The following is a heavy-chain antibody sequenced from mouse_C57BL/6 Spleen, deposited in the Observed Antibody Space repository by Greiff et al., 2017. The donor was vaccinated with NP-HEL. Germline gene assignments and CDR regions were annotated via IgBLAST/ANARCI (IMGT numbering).Heavy chain of an antibody. V-gene: IGHV1-52*01. CDR2: IDPSDSET. CDR3: ARMGYSNYVGYYFDY. J-gene: IGHJ2*01. CDR1: GYTFTSYW. Sequence: QVQLQQPGAELVRPGSSVKLSCKASGYTFTSYWMHWVKQRPIQGLEWIGNIDPSDSETHYNQKFKDKATLTVDKSSSTAYMQLSSLTSEDSAVYYCARMGYSNYVGYYFDYWGQGTTLTVSS. D-gene: IGHD2-5*01.